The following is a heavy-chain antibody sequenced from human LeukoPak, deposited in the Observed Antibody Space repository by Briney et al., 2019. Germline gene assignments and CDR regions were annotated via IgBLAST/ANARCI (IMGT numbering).Heavy chain of an antibody. Sequence: GGSLRLSCAASGFTFSSYDMHWVRQPTGKGLEWVSAIGTAGDTYYSDSVKGRFTISREDAKNSLYLQMNNLRAEDTAVYYCARGGPAAGRFDYWGQGTLVTVSS. J-gene: IGHJ4*02. V-gene: IGHV3-13*01. D-gene: IGHD6-13*01. CDR2: IGTAGDT. CDR1: GFTFSSYD. CDR3: ARGGPAAGRFDY.